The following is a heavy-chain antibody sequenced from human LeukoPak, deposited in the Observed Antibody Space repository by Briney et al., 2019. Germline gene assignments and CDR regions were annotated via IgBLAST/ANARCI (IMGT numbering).Heavy chain of an antibody. CDR1: VHSISSSSSYY. D-gene: IGHD6-13*01. CDR2: MSNSGST. CDR3: ARRSQTAAGRGIDY. J-gene: IGHJ4*02. Sequence: TSETLSLTFTVPVHSISSSSSYYWAWIRQPPGKELEWIGTMSNSGSTYYNPSLKSRVTISGDTSKNQFSLKLSSVTAADTAVFYCARRSQTAAGRGIDYWGQGTLVTVSS. V-gene: IGHV4-39*01.